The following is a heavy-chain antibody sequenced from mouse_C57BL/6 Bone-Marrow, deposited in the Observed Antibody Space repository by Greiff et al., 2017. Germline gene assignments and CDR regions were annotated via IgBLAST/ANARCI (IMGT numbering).Heavy chain of an antibody. Sequence: EVQLQQSGAELVRPGASVKLSCTASGFNIKDDYMHWVKQRPEQGLEWIGWIDPENGDTEYASKFQGKATITAYTSSNTAYLQLSSLPSEDTAVYYCTFYSNWGYWGQGTTLTVSS. CDR1: GFNIKDDY. D-gene: IGHD2-5*01. CDR2: IDPENGDT. V-gene: IGHV14-4*01. J-gene: IGHJ2*01. CDR3: TFYSNWGY.